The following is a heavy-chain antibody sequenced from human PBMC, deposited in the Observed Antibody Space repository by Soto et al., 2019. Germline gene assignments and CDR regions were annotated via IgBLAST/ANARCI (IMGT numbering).Heavy chain of an antibody. V-gene: IGHV4-59*01. J-gene: IGHJ6*02. CDR2: IYYSGST. CDR3: ARDTEYSSSLAPPYYYYYGMDV. CDR1: GGSISSYY. Sequence: PSETLSLTCTVSGGSISSYYWSWIRQPPGKGLEWIGYIYYSGSTNYNPSLKSRVTISVDTSKNQFSLRLSSVTAADTAVYYCARDTEYSSSLAPPYYYYYGMDVWGQGTTVTVSS. D-gene: IGHD6-6*01.